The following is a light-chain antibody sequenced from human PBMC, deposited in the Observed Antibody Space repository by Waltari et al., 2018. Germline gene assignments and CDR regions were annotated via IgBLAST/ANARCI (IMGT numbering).Light chain of an antibody. J-gene: IGLJ2*01. CDR1: GSNIGART. CDR2: SNN. V-gene: IGLV1-44*01. CDR3: AAWDDTLNGVL. Sequence: QSVLTQSPSTSGTPGQTVTIFCSGSGSNIGARTVNWYQQLPETAPKLLIYSNNQRPSGVPDRFSGSKSGSSASLAISRLQSEDEADYYCAAWDDTLNGVLFGGGTKLTVL.